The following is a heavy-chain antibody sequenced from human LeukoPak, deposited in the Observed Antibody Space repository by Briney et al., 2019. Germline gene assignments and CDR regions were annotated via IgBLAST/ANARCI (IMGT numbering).Heavy chain of an antibody. Sequence: GGSLRLSCAASGFTFSSYWMSWVRQAPGKGLDWVANIKQDGSEKYYVDSVKDRFTISRDNAKNSLYLQMNSLRAEDTAVYYCARDLAGPPQEAFDIWGQGTMVTVSS. V-gene: IGHV3-7*01. J-gene: IGHJ3*02. CDR3: ARDLAGPPQEAFDI. CDR2: IKQDGSEK. CDR1: GFTFSSYW.